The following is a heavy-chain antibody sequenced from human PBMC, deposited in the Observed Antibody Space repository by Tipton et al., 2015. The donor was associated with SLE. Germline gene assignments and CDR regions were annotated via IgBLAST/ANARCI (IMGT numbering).Heavy chain of an antibody. Sequence: TLSLTCAVYGGSFSGYYWSWIRQPPGKGLEWIGEINHSGSTNYNPSLKSRVTISVDTSKNQFSLKLSSVTAADTAVYYCAIEMSAYDFWSGGDRSYYMAVWGKGSTVTVSS. J-gene: IGHJ6*03. CDR2: INHSGST. D-gene: IGHD3-3*01. V-gene: IGHV4-34*01. CDR3: AIEMSAYDFWSGGDRSYYMAV. CDR1: GGSFSGYY.